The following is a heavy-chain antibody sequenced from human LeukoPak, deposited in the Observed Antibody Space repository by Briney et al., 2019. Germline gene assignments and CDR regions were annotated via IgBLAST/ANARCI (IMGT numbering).Heavy chain of an antibody. V-gene: IGHV3-23*01. CDR1: GFTFSSYG. CDR3: AKGPANYDILTGRLDYYYYMDV. CDR2: ISGSGGST. J-gene: IGHJ6*03. D-gene: IGHD3-9*01. Sequence: GGSLRLSCAASGFTFSSYGMSWVRQAPGKGLEWVSAISGSGGSTYYADYVKGRFTISRDNSKNTLYLQMNSLRAEDTAVYYCAKGPANYDILTGRLDYYYYMDVWGKGTTVTVSS.